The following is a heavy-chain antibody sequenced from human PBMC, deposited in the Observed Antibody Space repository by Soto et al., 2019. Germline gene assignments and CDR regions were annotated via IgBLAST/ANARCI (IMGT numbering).Heavy chain of an antibody. D-gene: IGHD3-10*01. J-gene: IGHJ6*02. CDR1: GGSISSGGYY. Sequence: PTETLSLTCTVSGGSISSGGYYWSWLRQHQGKGLECTGYIYYSGSTYYNPSLNSRVTISVDTSKNQSSLKLSSVTAADTAVYYCTRRYRYGSGKDGVDLWGQGTTVT. CDR2: IYYSGST. V-gene: IGHV4-31*03. CDR3: TRRYRYGSGKDGVDL.